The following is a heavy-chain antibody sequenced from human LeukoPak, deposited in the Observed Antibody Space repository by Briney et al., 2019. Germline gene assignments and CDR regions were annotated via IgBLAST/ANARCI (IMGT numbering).Heavy chain of an antibody. CDR2: ISGSGGST. CDR1: GFTFSSYA. Sequence: GGSLRLSCAASGFTFSSYAMSWVRQAPGKGLEWVSAISGSGGSTYYADSVKGRFTISRDNSKNTLYLQMDSLRAEDTAVYYCANTGYDYVWGSYRPFDYWGQGTLVTVSS. D-gene: IGHD3-16*02. CDR3: ANTGYDYVWGSYRPFDY. V-gene: IGHV3-23*01. J-gene: IGHJ4*02.